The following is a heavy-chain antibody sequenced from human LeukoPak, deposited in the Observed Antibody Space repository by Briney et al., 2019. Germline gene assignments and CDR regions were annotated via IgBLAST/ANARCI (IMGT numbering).Heavy chain of an antibody. D-gene: IGHD2-2*02. V-gene: IGHV3-7*01. CDR3: AREYCSSTTCYTALDV. Sequence: GGSLRLSCAASGLTFSRSWMTWVRQAPGKGLEWVANIKPDGSEKNYVVSVKGRFTISRDNAKNSLHLQMNSLRAEDTAVYYCAREYCSSTTCYTALDVWGKGTTVTVSS. CDR2: IKPDGSEK. J-gene: IGHJ6*04. CDR1: GLTFSRSW.